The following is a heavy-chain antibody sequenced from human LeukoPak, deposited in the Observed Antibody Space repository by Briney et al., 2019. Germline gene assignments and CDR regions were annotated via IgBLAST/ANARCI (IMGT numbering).Heavy chain of an antibody. D-gene: IGHD3-16*01. CDR3: ARDNYMITFGGAVDYGDYSPWFDP. Sequence: GGSLRLSCAASGFTFSSYAMSWVRQAPGKGLEWVSAISGSGGSTYYADSVKGRFTISRDNSKNTLYLQMNSLRAEDTAVYYCARDNYMITFGGAVDYGDYSPWFDPWGQGTLVTVSS. V-gene: IGHV3-23*01. CDR1: GFTFSSYA. CDR2: ISGSGGST. J-gene: IGHJ5*02.